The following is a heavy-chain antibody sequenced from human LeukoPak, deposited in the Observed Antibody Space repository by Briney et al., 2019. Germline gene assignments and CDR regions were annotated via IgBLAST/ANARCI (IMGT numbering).Heavy chain of an antibody. V-gene: IGHV1-2*02. Sequence: ASVKVSCKASGYPFTAYYMNWVRQAPGQGLEWMGWINPNSGGTNYAQKFQGRVTMTTDTSISTAYMELGSLRSDDTAVFYCARDHPRIATAGEAAFDIWGQGTMVTVSS. D-gene: IGHD6-13*01. J-gene: IGHJ3*02. CDR2: INPNSGGT. CDR3: ARDHPRIATAGEAAFDI. CDR1: GYPFTAYY.